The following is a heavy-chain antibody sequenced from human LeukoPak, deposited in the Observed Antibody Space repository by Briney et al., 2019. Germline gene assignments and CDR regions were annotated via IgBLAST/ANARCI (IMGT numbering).Heavy chain of an antibody. CDR2: INHSGST. J-gene: IGHJ2*01. V-gene: IGHV4-34*01. CDR1: GGSFSGYY. Sequence: SETLSLTCAVYGGSFSGYYWSWIRQPPGKGLEWIGEINHSGSTNYNPSLKSRVTISVDTSKHQFSLKLSSMTAADTAVYYCARRLDLWGRGTLVTVSS. CDR3: ARRLDL.